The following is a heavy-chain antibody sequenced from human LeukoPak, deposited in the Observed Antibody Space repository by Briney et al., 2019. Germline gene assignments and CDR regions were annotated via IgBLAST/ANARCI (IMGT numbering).Heavy chain of an antibody. CDR1: GGSISSYY. V-gene: IGHV4-59*01. D-gene: IGHD3-10*01. J-gene: IGHJ6*04. Sequence: SETLSLTCTVSGGSISSYYWSWIRQPPGKGLEWIGYIYYGGSTNCNPSLKSRVTISVDASKNQFSLKLSSVTAADTAVYYCAREPHSMKYYYGSGSLAGILDVWGKGTTVTVSS. CDR3: AREPHSMKYYYGSGSLAGILDV. CDR2: IYYGGST.